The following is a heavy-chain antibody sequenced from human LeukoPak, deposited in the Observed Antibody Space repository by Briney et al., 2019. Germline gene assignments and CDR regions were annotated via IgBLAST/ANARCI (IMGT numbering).Heavy chain of an antibody. CDR1: GGSISSGSYY. CDR3: ARDAPRDSSSWYGPSSSSYFDY. CDR2: IYTGGST. V-gene: IGHV4-61*02. Sequence: PSQTLSLTCTVSGGSISSGSYYWSWIRQPAGKGLEWIGRIYTGGSTNYNPSLKSRVTMSVDTSKNQFSLKLSSVTAADTAVYYCARDAPRDSSSWYGPSSSSYFDYW. J-gene: IGHJ4*01. D-gene: IGHD6-13*01.